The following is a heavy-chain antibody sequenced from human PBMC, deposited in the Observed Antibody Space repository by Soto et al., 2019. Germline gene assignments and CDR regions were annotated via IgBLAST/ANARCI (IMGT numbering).Heavy chain of an antibody. CDR2: IYYSGST. CDR1: GGSISSSSYY. J-gene: IGHJ4*02. V-gene: IGHV4-39*01. Sequence: SETLSLTCTVSGGSISSSSYYWGWIRQPPGKGLEWIGSIYYSGSTYYNPSLKSRVTISVDTSKNQFSLKLSSVTAADTAVYYCARHWIRGYSYGYRGYFDYWGQGTLVTVSS. CDR3: ARHWIRGYSYGYRGYFDY. D-gene: IGHD5-18*01.